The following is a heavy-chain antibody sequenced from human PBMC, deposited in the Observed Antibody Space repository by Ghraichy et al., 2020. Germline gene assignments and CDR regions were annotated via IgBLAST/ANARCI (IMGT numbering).Heavy chain of an antibody. D-gene: IGHD1-26*01. CDR2: ISTDGTT. CDR1: GFTFSSFR. Sequence: GGSLILSCATSGFTFSSFRMDWVRQAPGKGLEWVSYISTDGTTQYADSVKGRFTISRDNAKNSLYLQMTSLRDEDSAVCYCAREAPYSGNYHNFDYWGQGTLVTVSS. CDR3: AREAPYSGNYHNFDY. J-gene: IGHJ4*02. V-gene: IGHV3-48*02.